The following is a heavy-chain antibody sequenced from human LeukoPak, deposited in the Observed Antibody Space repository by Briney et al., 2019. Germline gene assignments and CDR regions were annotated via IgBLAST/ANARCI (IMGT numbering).Heavy chain of an antibody. V-gene: IGHV1-69*13. CDR3: ARSWWELPKGGAFDY. Sequence: PGASVKVSCKASGYTFTSYGISWVRQAPGQGLEWMGWIIPIFGTANYAQKFQGRVTITADESTSTAYMELSSLRSEDTAVYYCARSWWELPKGGAFDYWGQGTLVTVSS. CDR2: IIPIFGTA. J-gene: IGHJ4*02. CDR1: GYTFTSYG. D-gene: IGHD1-26*01.